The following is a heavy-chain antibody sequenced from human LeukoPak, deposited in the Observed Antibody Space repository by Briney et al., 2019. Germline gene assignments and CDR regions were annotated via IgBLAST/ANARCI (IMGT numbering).Heavy chain of an antibody. D-gene: IGHD2-15*01. J-gene: IGHJ4*02. CDR1: GYTFTCYY. CDR3: ATLPLYCSGGSCYYY. Sequence: ASVKVSCKASGYTFTCYYMHWVRQAPGQGLEWMGWINPNSGGTNYAQKFQGRVTMTRDTSISTAYMELSRLRSDDTAVYYCATLPLYCSGGSCYYYWGQGTLVTVSS. V-gene: IGHV1-2*02. CDR2: INPNSGGT.